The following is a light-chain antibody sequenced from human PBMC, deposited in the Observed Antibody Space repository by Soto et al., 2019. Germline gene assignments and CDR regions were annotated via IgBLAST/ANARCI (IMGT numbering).Light chain of an antibody. V-gene: IGLV2-14*01. J-gene: IGLJ1*01. Sequence: QSALTQPASVSGSPGQSITISCTGTGSDVGAYRYVSWYQQHPGQAPKLMIYDVSNRPSGVSDRFSGSKSGNTASLTISGLQSEYEADYYCDSYTSSSSYAFGTGTKLTVL. CDR2: DVS. CDR1: GSDVGAYRY. CDR3: DSYTSSSSYA.